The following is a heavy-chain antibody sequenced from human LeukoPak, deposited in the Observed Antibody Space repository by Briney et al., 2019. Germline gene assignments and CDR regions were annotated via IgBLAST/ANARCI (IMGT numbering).Heavy chain of an antibody. Sequence: ASVPVSCKASGYTFTGYYMHGVRQAPGQGLEWMGWINPNSGDTNYAQKFQGRVTMTRDTSIRTAYMELSSLRSDDTAVYYCAKNPYEYYFDYWGQGTLVTVSS. CDR2: INPNSGDT. J-gene: IGHJ4*02. CDR1: GYTFTGYY. V-gene: IGHV1-2*02. D-gene: IGHD5-12*01. CDR3: AKNPYEYYFDY.